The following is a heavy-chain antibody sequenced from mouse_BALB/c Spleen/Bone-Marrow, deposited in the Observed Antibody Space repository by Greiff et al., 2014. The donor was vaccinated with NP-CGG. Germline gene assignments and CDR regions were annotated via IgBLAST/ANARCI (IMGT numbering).Heavy chain of an antibody. CDR3: VRQNYDYAWFAY. CDR2: IRSKSNNYAT. CDR1: GSTFNTYA. V-gene: IGHV10-1*02. Sequence: EVMLVESGGGLVQPKGSLKLSCAASGSTFNTYAMNWVRQAPGKGLEWVARIRSKSNNYATYYADSVKDRFTISRDDSQSMLYLQMNNLKTEDTAMYYCVRQNYDYAWFAYWGQGTLVTVSA. J-gene: IGHJ3*01. D-gene: IGHD2-4*01.